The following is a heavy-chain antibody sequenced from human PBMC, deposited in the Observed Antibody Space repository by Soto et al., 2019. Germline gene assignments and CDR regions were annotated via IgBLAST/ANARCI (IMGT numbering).Heavy chain of an antibody. J-gene: IGHJ4*02. CDR1: GFTFSSYG. CDR3: ARGRYSSSWYFDY. Sequence: QVQLVEAGGGVVERGRSLRLSCAASGFTFSSYGMHWVRQAPGKGLEWVAVIWYDGSNKYYADSVKGRFTISRDNSKNTLYLQMNSLRAEDTAVYYCARGRYSSSWYFDYWGQGTLVTVSS. CDR2: IWYDGSNK. V-gene: IGHV3-33*01. D-gene: IGHD6-13*01.